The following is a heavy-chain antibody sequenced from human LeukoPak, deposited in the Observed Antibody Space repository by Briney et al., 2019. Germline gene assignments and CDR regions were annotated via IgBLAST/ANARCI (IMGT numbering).Heavy chain of an antibody. Sequence: GESLSLSCAASGFTFRSYEMNWVRQAPGRGLEWVSFISNSGDSIYYADSVKGRFTISRDNAKNSLFLQMNSLRAEDTSVYYCARSEGGFMLSWGQGTLVTVSS. J-gene: IGHJ4*02. CDR2: ISNSGDSI. V-gene: IGHV3-48*03. CDR1: GFTFRSYE. D-gene: IGHD3-16*02. CDR3: ARSEGGFMLS.